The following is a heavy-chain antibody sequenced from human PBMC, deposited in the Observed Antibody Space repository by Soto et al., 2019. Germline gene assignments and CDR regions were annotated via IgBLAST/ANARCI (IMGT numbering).Heavy chain of an antibody. J-gene: IGHJ4*02. CDR1: GVSLNSGHYY. CDR2: VYYDEST. Sequence: SETLSLTCSVSGVSLNSGHYYWVWIRQPPGKGLAWIASVYYDESTYYNPSLKSRVTISIDKPKNQFSLTLKSVTAADTAVYYCGKVLIGATRHTDVDSWGQGALVPVSS. D-gene: IGHD2-15*01. CDR3: GKVLIGATRHTDVDS. V-gene: IGHV4-39*01.